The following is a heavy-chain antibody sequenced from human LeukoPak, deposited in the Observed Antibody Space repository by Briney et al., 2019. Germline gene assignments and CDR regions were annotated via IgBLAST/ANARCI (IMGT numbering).Heavy chain of an antibody. D-gene: IGHD6-13*01. V-gene: IGHV3-30*04. J-gene: IGHJ4*02. Sequence: GGSLRLSCAASGFTFSSYAMHWVRQAPGKGLEWVAVISYDGSNKYYADSVKGRFTISRDNSKNTLYLQMNSLRAEDTAVYYCVRDKIAAAGTPAPLGYWGQGTLVTVSS. CDR1: GFTFSSYA. CDR3: VRDKIAAAGTPAPLGY. CDR2: ISYDGSNK.